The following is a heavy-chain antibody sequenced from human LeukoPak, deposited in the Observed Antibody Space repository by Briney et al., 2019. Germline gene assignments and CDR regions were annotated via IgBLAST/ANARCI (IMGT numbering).Heavy chain of an antibody. CDR3: ARAPGGPYSRGSWFDP. J-gene: IGHJ5*02. V-gene: IGHV3-30*04. D-gene: IGHD6-19*01. CDR2: ISYDGSNK. Sequence: TGGSLRLSCAASGFTFSSYAMHWVRQAPGKGLEWVAVISYDGSNKYYADSVKGRFTISRDNSKNTLYLQMNSLRAEDTAVYYCARAPGGPYSRGSWFDPWGPGTLVTVSS. CDR1: GFTFSSYA.